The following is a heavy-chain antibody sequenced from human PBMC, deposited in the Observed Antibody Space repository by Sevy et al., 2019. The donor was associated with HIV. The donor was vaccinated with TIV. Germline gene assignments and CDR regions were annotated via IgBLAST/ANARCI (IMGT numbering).Heavy chain of an antibody. D-gene: IGHD6-19*01. CDR2: INHSGST. CDR1: GGSFSGYY. V-gene: IGHV4-34*01. J-gene: IGHJ2*01. CDR3: ARPINPGIAVAGTTHSRWYFDL. Sequence: SETLSLTCAVYGGSFSGYYWSWIRQPPGKGLEWIGEINHSGSTNYNPSLKSRVTISVDTSKNQFSLKLSSVTAADTAVYYCARPINPGIAVAGTTHSRWYFDLWGRGTLVTVSS.